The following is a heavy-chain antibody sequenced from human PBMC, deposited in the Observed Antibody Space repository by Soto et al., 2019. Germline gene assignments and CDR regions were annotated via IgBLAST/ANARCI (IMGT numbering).Heavy chain of an antibody. CDR2: ISYDGSNK. Sequence: QVQLVESGGGVVQPGRSLRLSCAASGFTFSSYGMHWVRQAPGKGLEWVAVISYDGSNKYYADSVKGRFTISRDNSKNTLYLQMNSLRAEDTAVYYCAKDLTGYYDSSGYSSYDAFDIWGQGTMVTVSS. CDR1: GFTFSSYG. J-gene: IGHJ3*02. D-gene: IGHD3-22*01. V-gene: IGHV3-30*18. CDR3: AKDLTGYYDSSGYSSYDAFDI.